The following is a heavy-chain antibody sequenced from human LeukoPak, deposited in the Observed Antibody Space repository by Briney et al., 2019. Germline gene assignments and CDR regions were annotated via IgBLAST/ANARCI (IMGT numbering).Heavy chain of an antibody. CDR3: ARDGVWRWLAWFDP. J-gene: IGHJ5*02. CDR1: GYTFTGYY. D-gene: IGHD6-19*01. CDR2: INPNSGGT. V-gene: IGHV1-2*02. Sequence: ASVKVSCKASGYTFTGYYMHWVRQAPGQGLEWMGWINPNSGGTNYTQKFQGRVTMTRDTSISTAYMELSRLRSDDTAVYYCARDGVWRWLAWFDPWGQGTLVTVSS.